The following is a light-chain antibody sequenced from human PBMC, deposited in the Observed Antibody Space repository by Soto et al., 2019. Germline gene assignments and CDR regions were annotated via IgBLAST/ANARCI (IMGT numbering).Light chain of an antibody. CDR1: QTLSNDY. CDR3: QQYNTSPWT. Sequence: EIVLTQSPGSLSLSPGERATLSCRASQTLSNDYLAWYQQKPGLAPRLLIFGASSRATGIPDRFSGSGSGTDFTLTISRLEPEDFAVYYCQQYNTSPWTLGQGTKVEI. CDR2: GAS. V-gene: IGKV3-20*01. J-gene: IGKJ1*01.